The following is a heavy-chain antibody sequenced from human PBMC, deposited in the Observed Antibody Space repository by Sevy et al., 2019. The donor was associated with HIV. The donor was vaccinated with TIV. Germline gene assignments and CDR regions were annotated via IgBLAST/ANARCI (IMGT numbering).Heavy chain of an antibody. V-gene: IGHV1-69*13. CDR3: ARGKYVWGSYRYTRDYYYYGMDV. D-gene: IGHD3-16*02. CDR1: GGTFSSYA. CDR2: IIPIFGTA. Sequence: ASVKVSCKASGGTFSSYAISWVRQAPGQGLEWMGGIIPIFGTANYAQKFQGRVTITADESTSTAYMELSSLRSEDTAVHYCARGKYVWGSYRYTRDYYYYGMDVWGQGTTVTVSS. J-gene: IGHJ6*02.